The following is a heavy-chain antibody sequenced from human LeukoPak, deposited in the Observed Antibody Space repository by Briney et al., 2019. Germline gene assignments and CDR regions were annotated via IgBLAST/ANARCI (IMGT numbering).Heavy chain of an antibody. J-gene: IGHJ6*03. CDR1: GFTFSSYA. CDR2: ISNTGSNT. V-gene: IGHV3-23*01. Sequence: GGSLRLSCATSGFTFSSYAVAWVRQAPGKGLEWVSSISNTGSNTYCADSVKGRFTISRDNSKDTLSLQMNSLTAEDTAVYYCAARRGYYHYMDVWGKGTTVTVSS. CDR3: AARRGYYHYMDV. D-gene: IGHD3-3*01.